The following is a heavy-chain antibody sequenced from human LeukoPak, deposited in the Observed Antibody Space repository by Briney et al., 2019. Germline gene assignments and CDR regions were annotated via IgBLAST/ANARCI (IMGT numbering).Heavy chain of an antibody. V-gene: IGHV4-39*07. J-gene: IGHJ4*02. CDR1: SGSVSSSSYY. D-gene: IGHD2-15*01. Sequence: PSETLSLTCTVCSGSVSSSSYYWAWIRQPPGKGLEWIGSLYYNGYTYNSPSLKSRVTMSVDTSKNQFSLKLSSVTAADTAVYYCARAGGSGREGYCSGDSCYRILYYFDYWGQGTLVTVSS. CDR3: ARAGGSGREGYCSGDSCYRILYYFDY. CDR2: LYYNGYT.